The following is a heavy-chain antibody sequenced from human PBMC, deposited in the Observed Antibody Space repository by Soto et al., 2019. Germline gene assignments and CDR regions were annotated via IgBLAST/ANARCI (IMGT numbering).Heavy chain of an antibody. CDR3: ARDYYDFWSGSYYYYMDV. J-gene: IGHJ6*03. CDR2: IKQDGSEK. D-gene: IGHD3-3*01. Sequence: EVPLEESGGDLVQPGGSVRLSCAASGFSFSSYWMSWVRQAPGKGLEWVANIKQDGSEKYYVDSVKGRFTISRDNAKKSLYLQMNSLRVEDTAVYYCARDYYDFWSGSYYYYMDVWGKGTTVTVSS. CDR1: GFSFSSYW. V-gene: IGHV3-7*01.